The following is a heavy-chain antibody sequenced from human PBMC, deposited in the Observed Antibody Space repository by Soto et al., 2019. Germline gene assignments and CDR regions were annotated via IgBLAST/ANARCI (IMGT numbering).Heavy chain of an antibody. CDR2: IYYSGST. Sequence: SETLSLTCTVSGGSISSYYWSWIRQPPGKGLEWIGYIYYSGSTNYNPSLKSRVTISVDTSKNQFSLKLSSVTAADTAVYYCAREGNSYGLFDYWGQGTLVTVSS. V-gene: IGHV4-59*01. J-gene: IGHJ4*02. D-gene: IGHD5-18*01. CDR3: AREGNSYGLFDY. CDR1: GGSISSYY.